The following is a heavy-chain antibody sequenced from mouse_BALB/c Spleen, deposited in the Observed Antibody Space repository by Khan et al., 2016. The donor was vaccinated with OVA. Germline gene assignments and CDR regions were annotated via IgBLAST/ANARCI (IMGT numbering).Heavy chain of an antibody. CDR3: AKWGNSYYATDY. CDR1: GFSLTSFG. CDR2: LWGDGST. Sequence: VQLQESGPGLVAPSQSLSITSPVPGFSLTSFGVNWVRQPPGKGLEWLGVLWGDGSTNYHSALRSRLSISKDNSKNQVFLKLNSLQTDDTATYYCAKWGNSYYATDYWGQGTSVTVSS. D-gene: IGHD2-1*01. J-gene: IGHJ4*01. V-gene: IGHV2-3*01.